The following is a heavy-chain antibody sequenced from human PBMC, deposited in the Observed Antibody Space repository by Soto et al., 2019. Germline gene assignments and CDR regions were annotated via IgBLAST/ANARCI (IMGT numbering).Heavy chain of an antibody. V-gene: IGHV3-23*01. CDR1: GLSFSSYA. CDR2: ISGSGGPT. CDR3: ARDMSGGTYNYYYGMDV. J-gene: IGHJ6*02. D-gene: IGHD1-26*01. Sequence: GGSLRLSCAASGLSFSSYAMTWVRQAPGRGLQWVSAISGSGGPTYYADSVKGRFTISRDNSKNTLYLQMNSLRADDTAVYYCARDMSGGTYNYYYGMDVWGQGTTVTVSS.